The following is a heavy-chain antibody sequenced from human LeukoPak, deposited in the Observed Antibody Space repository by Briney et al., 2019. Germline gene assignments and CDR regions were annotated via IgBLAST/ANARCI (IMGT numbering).Heavy chain of an antibody. J-gene: IGHJ3*02. CDR3: AREDYDSSGYYYVGAFDI. V-gene: IGHV3-21*01. CDR2: ISSSSGYI. CDR1: GFTFSSYS. Sequence: GGSLRLSCAASGFTFSSYSMNWVRQAPGKGLEWVSSISSSSGYIYYADSVKGRFTISRDNAKNSLYLQMNSLRAEDTAVYYCAREDYDSSGYYYVGAFDIWGQGKMVTVSS. D-gene: IGHD3-22*01.